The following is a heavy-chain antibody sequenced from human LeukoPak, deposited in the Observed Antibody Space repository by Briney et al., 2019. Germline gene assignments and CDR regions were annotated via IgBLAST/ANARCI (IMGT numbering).Heavy chain of an antibody. V-gene: IGHV1-24*01. CDR1: GYTLTELS. CDR2: FDPEDGET. D-gene: IGHD1-1*01. CDR3: ATSYNWNDDVYYYGVDV. J-gene: IGHJ6*02. Sequence: ASVKVSCKVSGYTLTELSMHWVRQAPGKGLEWMGGFDPEDGETIYAQKFQGRVTMTEDTSTDTAYMELSSLRSEDTAVYYCATSYNWNDDVYYYGVDVWGQGTTVTVSS.